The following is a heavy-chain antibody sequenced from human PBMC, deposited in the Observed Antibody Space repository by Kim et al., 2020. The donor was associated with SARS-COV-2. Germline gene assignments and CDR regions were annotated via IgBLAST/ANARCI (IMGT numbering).Heavy chain of an antibody. Sequence: SETLSLTCTVSGGSISSYYWSWIRQPPGKGLEWIGYIYNSGSTNNNPSLKSRVTISVDTSKNQFSLKLSSVTAADTAVYYCARVRGSSWLFMNSGAVWFDPWGQGTLVTVSS. CDR1: GGSISSYY. V-gene: IGHV4-59*13. CDR3: ARVRGSSWLFMNSGAVWFDP. D-gene: IGHD6-13*01. CDR2: IYNSGST. J-gene: IGHJ5*02.